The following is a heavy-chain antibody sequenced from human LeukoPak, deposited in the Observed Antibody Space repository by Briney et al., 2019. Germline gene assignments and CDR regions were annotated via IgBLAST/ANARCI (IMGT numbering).Heavy chain of an antibody. J-gene: IGHJ4*02. CDR1: GYSFTSYW. CDR3: ARRPGVAGYYFDY. D-gene: IGHD6-19*01. V-gene: IGHV5-51*01. CDR2: IYPGDSDT. Sequence: GESLKISCKCSGYSFTSYWIGWVRRVPGKGLEWMGIIYPGDSDTRYSPSFQGQVTISADKSLSTAYLQWSSLKASDTAMYYCARRPGVAGYYFDYWGQGTLVTVSS.